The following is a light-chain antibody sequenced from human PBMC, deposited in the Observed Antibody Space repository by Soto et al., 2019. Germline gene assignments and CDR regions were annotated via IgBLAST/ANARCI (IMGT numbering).Light chain of an antibody. CDR1: QSVSSSY. J-gene: IGKJ1*01. Sequence: EIDLTQSPGTRSWSPGERATLSCRASQSVSSSYLAWYQHKPGQAPRLLIYGASSRATDTPDRYSGSGSGTDFTLTISRLEPEDFAVYYCHQYGSSPATFAQGTYVDIK. V-gene: IGKV3-20*01. CDR3: HQYGSSPAT. CDR2: GAS.